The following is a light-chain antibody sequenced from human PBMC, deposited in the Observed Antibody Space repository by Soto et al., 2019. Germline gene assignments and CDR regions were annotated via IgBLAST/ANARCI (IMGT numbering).Light chain of an antibody. Sequence: DIQMTKSPSSLPASVGDRVTITCRASQSINRYLNWYQHKPGKAPKLLIYDASSLQSGVPSRFSGSGSGTDFTLTISSLQPEDFATYYCQQSSSTPRTFGPGTKVDIK. J-gene: IGKJ3*01. CDR2: DAS. CDR1: QSINRY. V-gene: IGKV1-39*01. CDR3: QQSSSTPRT.